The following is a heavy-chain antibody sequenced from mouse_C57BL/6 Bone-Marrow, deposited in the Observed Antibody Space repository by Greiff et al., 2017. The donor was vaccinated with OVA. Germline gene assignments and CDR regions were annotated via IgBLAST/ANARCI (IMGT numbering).Heavy chain of an antibody. Sequence: VQLQQSGAELARPGASVKLSCKASGYTFTSYGISWVKQRTGQGLEWIGEIYPRSGNTYYNEKFKGKATMTADKSSSTAYMELRSLTSEDSAGYFCARPYYGSSYDFDYWGQGTTLTVSS. J-gene: IGHJ2*01. CDR3: ARPYYGSSYDFDY. D-gene: IGHD1-1*01. V-gene: IGHV1-81*01. CDR1: GYTFTSYG. CDR2: IYPRSGNT.